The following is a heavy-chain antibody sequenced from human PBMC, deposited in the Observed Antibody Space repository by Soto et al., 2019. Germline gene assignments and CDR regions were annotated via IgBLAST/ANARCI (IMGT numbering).Heavy chain of an antibody. V-gene: IGHV3-30*03. Sequence: QVQLVESGGGVVQPGRSLRLSCAASGFTFSNYGMHWVRQAPGKGLEWVAVISYDGSNKYYADSVKGRFTISRDNSKNTLYLQMSSLRAEDTAVYCCARTEGYCSGGSCTLDYWGQGTLVTVSS. CDR2: ISYDGSNK. D-gene: IGHD2-15*01. J-gene: IGHJ4*02. CDR1: GFTFSNYG. CDR3: ARTEGYCSGGSCTLDY.